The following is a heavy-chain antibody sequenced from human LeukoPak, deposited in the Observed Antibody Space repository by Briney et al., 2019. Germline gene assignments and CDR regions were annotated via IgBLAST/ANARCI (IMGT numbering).Heavy chain of an antibody. CDR2: INQDGSTK. V-gene: IGHV3-7*01. Sequence: GGSLRLSCAASGFTFNTYWMSWVRQAPGKGLEWVANINQDGSTKYYVDSVKGRFTISRDNAKNSLYLQMSSLRPEDTAVYYCARKLYYDSTGYQYFFDYWGQGTLVTVSS. CDR3: ARKLYYDSTGYQYFFDY. D-gene: IGHD3-22*01. CDR1: GFTFNTYW. J-gene: IGHJ4*02.